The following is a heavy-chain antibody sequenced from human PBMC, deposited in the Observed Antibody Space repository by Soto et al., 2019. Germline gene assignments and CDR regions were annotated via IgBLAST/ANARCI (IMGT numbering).Heavy chain of an antibody. D-gene: IGHD6-19*01. CDR1: GFTFSKYA. J-gene: IGHJ4*01. CDR3: ARDYADIAVAGIPLLAH. Sequence: ASVKVSCKASGFTFSKYAMHWVRQAPGQRLEWMGWINAGNGNTRYLEKLQGRVTIIRDTSASTVYMELSSLRSEDTAAYYCARDYADIAVAGIPLLAHWGQGTLVTVSS. V-gene: IGHV1-3*01. CDR2: INAGNGNT.